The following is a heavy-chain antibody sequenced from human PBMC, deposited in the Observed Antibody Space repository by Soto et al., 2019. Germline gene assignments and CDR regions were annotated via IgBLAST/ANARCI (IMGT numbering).Heavy chain of an antibody. CDR1: GVYFIGYA. D-gene: IGHD5-18*01. Sequence: QVQVVESGGGVVQPGRSLRLSCAASGVYFIGYALNWVRQAPGKGLEWVALISHDGNDKRYADSVQGRFTISRDDSKKTLSLHMNSLISEDTAVYHCARLGWGYGYGSGFDPWGQGTLVIVSS. CDR3: ARLGWGYGYGSGFDP. CDR2: ISHDGNDK. V-gene: IGHV3-30-3*01. J-gene: IGHJ5*02.